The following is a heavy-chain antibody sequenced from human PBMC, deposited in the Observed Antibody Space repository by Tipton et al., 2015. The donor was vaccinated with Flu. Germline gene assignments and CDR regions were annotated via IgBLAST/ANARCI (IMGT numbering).Heavy chain of an antibody. CDR2: IIVTFGTT. V-gene: IGHV1-69*06. J-gene: IGHJ4*02. CDR1: GGSFTSGT. Sequence: VQLVQSGPEVKKPGSSVKVSCKASGGSFTSGTYSWVRQAPGQGLEWMGRIIVTFGTTNYAQKFQGRVTITADKSTSTFYMELSSLRSDDTALYYCARDLSFDFWGQGTLVTVSS. CDR3: ARDLSFDF.